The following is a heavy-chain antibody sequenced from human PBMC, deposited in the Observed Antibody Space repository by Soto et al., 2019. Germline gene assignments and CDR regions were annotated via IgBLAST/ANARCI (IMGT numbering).Heavy chain of an antibody. J-gene: IGHJ4*02. CDR3: ARTHIVVVTAIWGLFDY. V-gene: IGHV3-30-3*01. Sequence: GSLRLSCAASRFTFSSYAMHWVRQAPGKGLEWVAVISYDGSNKYYADSVKGRFTISRDNSKNTLYLQMNSLRAEDTAVYYCARTHIVVVTAIWGLFDYWGQGTLVTVSS. D-gene: IGHD2-21*02. CDR2: ISYDGSNK. CDR1: RFTFSSYA.